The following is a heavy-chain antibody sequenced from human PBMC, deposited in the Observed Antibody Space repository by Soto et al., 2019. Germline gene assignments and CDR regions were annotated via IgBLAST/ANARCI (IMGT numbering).Heavy chain of an antibody. D-gene: IGHD2-2*01. Sequence: ASVKVSCKASGGTFSSYGISCVRQAPGQGLEWMGWISAYNGNTNYAQKLQGRGTMTTDTSTSTAYKELRSLRSDDPAGDYCARGGSPYCSSPSCSPKRDAFDIWGQGKMVTVS. CDR3: ARGGSPYCSSPSCSPKRDAFDI. V-gene: IGHV1-18*01. CDR2: ISAYNGNT. CDR1: GGTFSSYG. J-gene: IGHJ3*02.